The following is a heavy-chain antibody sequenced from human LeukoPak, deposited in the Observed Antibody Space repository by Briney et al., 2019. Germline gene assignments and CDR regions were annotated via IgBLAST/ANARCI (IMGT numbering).Heavy chain of an antibody. V-gene: IGHV3-9*01. CDR2: ISWNSGSI. J-gene: IGHJ6*03. CDR1: GFTFDDYA. CDR3: AKDGVATPYDYYYMDV. Sequence: GGSLRLSCAASGFTFDDYAMHWVRQAPGKGLEWVSGISWNSGSIGYADSVKGRFTISRDNAKNSLYLQMNSLRAEDTALYYCAKDGVATPYDYYYMDVWGKGTTVTVSS. D-gene: IGHD5-12*01.